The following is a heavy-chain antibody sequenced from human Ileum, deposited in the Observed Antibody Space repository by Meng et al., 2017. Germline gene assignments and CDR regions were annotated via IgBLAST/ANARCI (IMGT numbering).Heavy chain of an antibody. Sequence: GGSLRLSCATSGFIFSNYWMTWVRQAPGKGLEWVADINKDGKDKYYVDSVKGRFTISRDNAKKSLDLQMDSLRAEDTAVYYCVRGNWYNVDWGQGTLVTVSS. CDR3: VRGNWYNVD. D-gene: IGHD1-1*01. CDR2: INKDGKDK. J-gene: IGHJ4*02. CDR1: GFIFSNYW. V-gene: IGHV3-7*01.